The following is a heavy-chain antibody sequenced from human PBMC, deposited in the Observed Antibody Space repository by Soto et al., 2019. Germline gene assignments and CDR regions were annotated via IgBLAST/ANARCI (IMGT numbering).Heavy chain of an antibody. D-gene: IGHD3-22*01. J-gene: IGHJ1*01. V-gene: IGHV4-30-4*01. CDR1: GGSISSGDYY. CDR3: ARWNYYDSSGYYYVPEYFQH. CDR2: IYYSGST. Sequence: SETLSLTCTVSGGSISSGDYYWSWIRQPPGKGLEWIGYIYYSGSTYYNPSLKSRVTISVDTSKNQFSLKLSSVTAADTAVYYCARWNYYDSSGYYYVPEYFQHWGQGTLVTVSS.